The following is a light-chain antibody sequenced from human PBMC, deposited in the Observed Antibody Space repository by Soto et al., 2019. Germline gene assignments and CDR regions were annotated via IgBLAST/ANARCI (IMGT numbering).Light chain of an antibody. J-gene: IGLJ2*01. CDR2: EVS. V-gene: IGLV2-14*01. Sequence: QSAVTQPASVSGSPGQSITISCTGTSSDVGDFDCVSWYQQHPGKAPKLMIYEVSDRPSGVSNRFSGSKSGDTAYLTISGLHDEDEADYYCSSYTSSSTLVFGGGTKVTVL. CDR1: SSDVGDFDC. CDR3: SSYTSSSTLV.